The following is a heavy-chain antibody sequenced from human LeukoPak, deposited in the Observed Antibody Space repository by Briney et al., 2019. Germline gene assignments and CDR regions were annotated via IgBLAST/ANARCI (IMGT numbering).Heavy chain of an antibody. CDR2: IYYTGST. V-gene: IGHV4-59*01. Sequence: SETLSLTCTVSGGSISIYYWHWIRRPPGKGLESIGYIYYTGSTNYNPSLKSRVTISVDTSKNQFSLKLRSVTAADAAVYFCARAGGLPRDDAFDIWGQGTMVTVSS. J-gene: IGHJ3*02. D-gene: IGHD3-10*01. CDR1: GGSISIYY. CDR3: ARAGGLPRDDAFDI.